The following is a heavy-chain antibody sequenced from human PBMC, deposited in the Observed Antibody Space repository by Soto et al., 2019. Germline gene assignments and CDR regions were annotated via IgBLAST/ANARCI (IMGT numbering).Heavy chain of an antibody. D-gene: IGHD2-15*01. CDR3: AGGRPASGAFDI. Sequence: QVQLQQWGAGLLKPSETLSLTCAVYGGSFSGYYWSWIRQPPGKGLEWIGEINHSGSTNYNPSLRRRATISVDTSTNQFSRKLSSVTAADTAVYYCAGGRPASGAFDIWGQGTMVTVSS. CDR1: GGSFSGYY. V-gene: IGHV4-34*01. J-gene: IGHJ3*02. CDR2: INHSGST.